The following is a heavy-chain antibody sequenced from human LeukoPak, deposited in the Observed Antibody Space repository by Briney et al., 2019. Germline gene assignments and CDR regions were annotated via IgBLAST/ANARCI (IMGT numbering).Heavy chain of an antibody. CDR3: ARILDNDSSGYYAFDY. CDR2: IDWDDDK. CDR1: GFSLSTSGMC. V-gene: IGHV2-70*11. J-gene: IGHJ4*02. Sequence: ASGPALVKPTQTLTLTCTFSGFSLSTSGMCVSWIRQPPGKALEWLARIDWDDDKYYSTSLKTRLTISKDTSKNQVVLTMTNMDPVDTATYYCARILDNDSSGYYAFDYWGQGTLVTVSS. D-gene: IGHD3-22*01.